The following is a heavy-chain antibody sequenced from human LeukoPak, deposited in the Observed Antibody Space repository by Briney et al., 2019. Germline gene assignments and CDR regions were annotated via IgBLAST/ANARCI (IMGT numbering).Heavy chain of an antibody. CDR3: ARDPYSGGYGAYYYYYMDV. CDR1: GFIFSTYN. V-gene: IGHV3-21*01. Sequence: PGGSLRLSCSASGFIFSTYNMKWVRQAPAKALEWVSSITSSSSRTFYADSAKGRYTISRDNAKNSLYLQMDSLRAEDTAVYYCARDPYSGGYGAYYYYYMDVWGKGTTVTVSS. CDR2: ITSSSSRT. J-gene: IGHJ6*03. D-gene: IGHD1-26*01.